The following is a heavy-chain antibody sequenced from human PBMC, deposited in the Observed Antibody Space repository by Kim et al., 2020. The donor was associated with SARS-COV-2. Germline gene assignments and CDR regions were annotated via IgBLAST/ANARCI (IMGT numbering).Heavy chain of an antibody. V-gene: IGHV4-59*08. CDR3: ARHVSSSWLFDY. D-gene: IGHD6-13*01. J-gene: IGHJ4*02. Sequence: CTPSLTGRATISVDPSKNQFSRKLRSVTAADSAVYYCARHVSSSWLFDYWGQGILVTVSS.